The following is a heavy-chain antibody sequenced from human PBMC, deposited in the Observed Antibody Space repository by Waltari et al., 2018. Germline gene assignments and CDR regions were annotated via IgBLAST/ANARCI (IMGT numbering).Heavy chain of an antibody. CDR2: IGPDGSDK. D-gene: IGHD1-1*01. CDR1: GFTISRFW. V-gene: IGHV3-7*01. Sequence: EAQLVQSGGGLVQPGGALTLSGAASGFTISRFWMTWIRQAPGQGLQWVAHIGPDGSDKYYVDSVKGRFTTSRDNAENSLLLQMSSLRVEDTALYYCVGWNDPINSWGQGTLVAVSS. CDR3: VGWNDPINS. J-gene: IGHJ4*02.